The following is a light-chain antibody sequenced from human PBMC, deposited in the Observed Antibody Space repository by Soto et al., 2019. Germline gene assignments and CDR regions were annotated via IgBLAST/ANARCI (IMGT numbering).Light chain of an antibody. CDR3: QQANSFPHT. Sequence: DIQMTQSPSSVSASVGDRVIITCRASQNINRWLAWYQQKPGKAPQLLIYATSTLHSGVPSRFSGSGPGTAFTLTVSSLQPEDFATYYCQQANSFPHTLGGGTRVEIK. CDR2: ATS. J-gene: IGKJ4*01. V-gene: IGKV1-12*01. CDR1: QNINRW.